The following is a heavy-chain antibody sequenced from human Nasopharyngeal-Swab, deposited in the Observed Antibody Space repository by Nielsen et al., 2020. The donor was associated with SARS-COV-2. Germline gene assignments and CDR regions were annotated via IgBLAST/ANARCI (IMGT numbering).Heavy chain of an antibody. Sequence: GESLKISCAASGFTFSSYSMNWVRQAPGKGLELVSSISSSSSYIYYADSVKGRFTISRDNAKNSLYLQMNSLRAEDTAVYYCASSLRQQYVHYYMDVWGKGTTVTVSS. CDR2: ISSSSSYI. CDR3: ASSLRQQYVHYYMDV. J-gene: IGHJ6*03. CDR1: GFTFSSYS. D-gene: IGHD6-13*01. V-gene: IGHV3-21*01.